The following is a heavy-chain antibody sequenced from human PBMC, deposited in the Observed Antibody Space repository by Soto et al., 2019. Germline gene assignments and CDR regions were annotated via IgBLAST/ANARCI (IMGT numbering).Heavy chain of an antibody. CDR1: GFTVSTDW. CDR3: VRENYYYGMDV. J-gene: IGHJ6*02. CDR2: IRSGGST. V-gene: IGHV3-66*01. Sequence: GGSLRLSCGASGFTVSTDWMYWVRQAPGKGLEWVSVIRSGGSTYYADSVEGRFTISRDNSKNTVYLQMNSLRAEDTAVYYCVRENYYYGMDVWRQGTTVTVSS.